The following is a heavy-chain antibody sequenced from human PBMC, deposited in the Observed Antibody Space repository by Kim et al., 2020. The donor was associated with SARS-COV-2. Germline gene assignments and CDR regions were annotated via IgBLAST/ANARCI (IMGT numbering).Heavy chain of an antibody. D-gene: IGHD2-2*01. CDR1: GFTFSSYW. CDR2: INSDGSST. Sequence: GGSLRLSCAASGFTFSSYWMHWVRQAPGKGLVWVSRINSDGSSTSYADSVKGRFTISRDNAKNTLYLQMNSLRAEDTAVYYCARGPAPPRELNWFDPWGQGTLVTVSS. V-gene: IGHV3-74*01. CDR3: ARGPAPPRELNWFDP. J-gene: IGHJ5*02.